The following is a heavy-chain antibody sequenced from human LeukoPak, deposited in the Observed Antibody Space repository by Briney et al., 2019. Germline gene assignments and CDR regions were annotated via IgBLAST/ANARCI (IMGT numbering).Heavy chain of an antibody. CDR1: GYGFTSYW. Sequence: GESLKISCKGSGYGFTSYWIGWVRQMPGKGLEWMGIIYPGDSDTRYSPSFQGQVTISADKSISTAYLQWSSLKASDTAMYYCARRGSSGWYKNWFDPWGQGTLVTVSS. CDR3: ARRGSSGWYKNWFDP. D-gene: IGHD6-19*01. V-gene: IGHV5-51*01. CDR2: IYPGDSDT. J-gene: IGHJ5*02.